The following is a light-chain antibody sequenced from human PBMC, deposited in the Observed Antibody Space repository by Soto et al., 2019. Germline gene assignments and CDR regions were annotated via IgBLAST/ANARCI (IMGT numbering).Light chain of an antibody. CDR3: SSYTSSSTLV. CDR2: EVS. Sequence: QSVLTQPASVSGSPGQSITLSFTGTSSDVGGYNYVSWYQQHPGKAPKLMIYEVSNRPSGVSNRFSGSKSGNTASLTISGLQAEDEADYYCSSYTSSSTLVFGGGTKLTVL. J-gene: IGLJ2*01. CDR1: SSDVGGYNY. V-gene: IGLV2-14*01.